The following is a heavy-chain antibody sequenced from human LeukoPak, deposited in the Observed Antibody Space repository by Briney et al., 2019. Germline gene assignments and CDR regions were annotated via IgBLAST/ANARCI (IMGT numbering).Heavy chain of an antibody. V-gene: IGHV3-7*03. J-gene: IGHJ4*02. CDR3: AKDAVVVSPDY. CDR2: IKQDGSEK. D-gene: IGHD3-22*01. Sequence: PGGSLRLSCAASGFTFSSYWMSWVRQAPGKGLEWVANIKQDGSEKFYVDSVKGRFTISRDNAKNSLYLQMNSLRAEDTAVYYCAKDAVVVSPDYWGQGTLVTVSS. CDR1: GFTFSSYW.